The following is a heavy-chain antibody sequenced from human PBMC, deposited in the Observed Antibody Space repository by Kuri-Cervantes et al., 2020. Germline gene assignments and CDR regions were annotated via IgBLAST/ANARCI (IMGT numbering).Heavy chain of an antibody. J-gene: IGHJ4*02. V-gene: IGHV1-69*13. CDR1: GGIFSSYA. CDR3: ARAPRGYSSSWFDY. D-gene: IGHD6-13*01. CDR2: IIPIFGTA. Sequence: SVKVSCKASGGIFSSYAISWVRQAPGQGLEWMGGIIPIFGTANYAQKFQGRVTITADESTSTAYMELSSLRSEDTAVYYCARAPRGYSSSWFDYWGQGTLVTVSS.